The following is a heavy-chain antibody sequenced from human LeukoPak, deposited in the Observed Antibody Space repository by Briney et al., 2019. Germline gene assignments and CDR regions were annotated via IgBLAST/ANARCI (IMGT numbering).Heavy chain of an antibody. CDR3: ARLGTAEGTLEDY. Sequence: GGSLRLSCAPSGFSFTIYWMSWVRQAPGKGLEGVAYIKGGGSEKFYGHSVKGRFTITRDNDKNSLSLQMNSLRAEDTAVYYCARLGTAEGTLEDYWGQGTLVTVSS. CDR2: IKGGGSEK. V-gene: IGHV3-7*01. J-gene: IGHJ4*02. D-gene: IGHD6-13*01. CDR1: GFSFTIYW.